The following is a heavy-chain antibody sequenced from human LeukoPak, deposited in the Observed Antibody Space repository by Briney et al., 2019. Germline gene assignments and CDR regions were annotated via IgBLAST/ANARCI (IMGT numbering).Heavy chain of an antibody. Sequence: SSETLSLTCTVSGVSISSSGYYWGWIRQPPGRGLEWIGSLYDSGSTYYNPSLKSRVTISVDTSKNQFSLNLDSVTAADTAVYYCASGPSSSGWYPYFEHWGQGALVAVSS. CDR3: ASGPSSSGWYPYFEH. CDR2: LYDSGST. V-gene: IGHV4-39*01. D-gene: IGHD6-19*01. J-gene: IGHJ4*02. CDR1: GVSISSSGYY.